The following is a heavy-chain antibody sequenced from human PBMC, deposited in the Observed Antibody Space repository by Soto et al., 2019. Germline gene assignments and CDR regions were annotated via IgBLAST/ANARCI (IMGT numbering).Heavy chain of an antibody. CDR3: ARGAGGYYYMDV. D-gene: IGHD3-10*01. CDR1: GFTFSSYD. CDR2: IGTAGDT. J-gene: IGHJ6*03. Sequence: GGSLRLSCAASGFTFSSYDMHWVRQATGKGLEWVSAIGTAGDTYYPGSVKGRFTISRDNARNTVYLQMNSLGAEDTGLYYCARGAGGYYYMDVWGEGTTVTVSS. V-gene: IGHV3-13*01.